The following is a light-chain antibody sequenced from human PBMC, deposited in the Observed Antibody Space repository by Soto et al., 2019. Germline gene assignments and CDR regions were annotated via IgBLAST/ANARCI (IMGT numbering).Light chain of an antibody. CDR1: SNDIGNYDL. V-gene: IGLV2-23*02. Sequence: QSVLTQPASVSGSPGQSITISCTGTSNDIGNYDLVSWYQQHPGKAPKLIIYEVSQRPSGISNRFSGSKSGNTASLTISGLQAEDEADYYCCSFASTITVLFGGGTKLTVL. CDR2: EVS. CDR3: CSFASTITVL. J-gene: IGLJ2*01.